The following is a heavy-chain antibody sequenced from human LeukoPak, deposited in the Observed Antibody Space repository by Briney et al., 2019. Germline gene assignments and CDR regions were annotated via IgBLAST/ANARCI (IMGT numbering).Heavy chain of an antibody. CDR1: GGTFSSYA. J-gene: IGHJ4*02. Sequence: GASVKVSCKASGGTFSSYAISWVRQAPGQGLAWMGGIIPIFGTANYAQEFQGRVTITADESTSTAYMELSSLRSEDTAVYYCARTAATYYYDSSGYRKDYWGQGTLVTVSS. CDR3: ARTAATYYYDSSGYRKDY. CDR2: IIPIFGTA. D-gene: IGHD3-22*01. V-gene: IGHV1-69*13.